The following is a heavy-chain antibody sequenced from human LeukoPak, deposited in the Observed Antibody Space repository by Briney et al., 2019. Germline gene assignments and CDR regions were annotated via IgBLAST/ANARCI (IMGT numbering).Heavy chain of an antibody. J-gene: IGHJ5*02. CDR3: ARGRPGYSSSWYKYWFDP. CDR1: GGTFSSYA. V-gene: IGHV1-69*05. D-gene: IGHD6-13*01. Sequence: ASVKVSCKASGGTFSSYAISWVRQAPGQGLEWMGGIIPIFGTANYAQKFQGRVTITTDESTSTAYMELSSLRSEDTAAYYCARGRPGYSSSWYKYWFDPWGQGTLVTVSS. CDR2: IIPIFGTA.